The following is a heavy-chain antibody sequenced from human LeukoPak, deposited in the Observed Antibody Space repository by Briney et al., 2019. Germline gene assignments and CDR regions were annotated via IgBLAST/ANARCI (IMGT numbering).Heavy chain of an antibody. J-gene: IGHJ3*02. Sequence: SGTLSLTCAVSGGSISSSNWWSWVRPPPGKGLEWIGEIYHSGSTNYNPSLKSRVTISVDKSKNQFSLKLSSVTAADTAVYYCARASKEDWNYLDAFDIWGQGTMVTVSS. CDR3: ARASKEDWNYLDAFDI. V-gene: IGHV4-4*02. CDR2: IYHSGST. D-gene: IGHD1-7*01. CDR1: GGSISSSNW.